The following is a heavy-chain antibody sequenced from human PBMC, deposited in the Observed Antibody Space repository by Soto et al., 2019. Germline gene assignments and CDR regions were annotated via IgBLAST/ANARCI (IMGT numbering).Heavy chain of an antibody. D-gene: IGHD2-8*01. V-gene: IGHV1-24*01. Sequence: GASVKVSCKVSGYTLTELSMHWVRQAPGKGLEWMGGFDPEDGETIYAQKFQGRVTMTEDTSTDTAYMELSSLRSEDTAVYYCATDLYCTNGVCSTFDYWGQGTLVTV. J-gene: IGHJ4*02. CDR2: FDPEDGET. CDR1: GYTLTELS. CDR3: ATDLYCTNGVCSTFDY.